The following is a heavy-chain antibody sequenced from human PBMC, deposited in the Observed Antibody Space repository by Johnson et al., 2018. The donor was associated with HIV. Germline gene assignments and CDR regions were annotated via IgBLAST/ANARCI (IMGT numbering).Heavy chain of an antibody. D-gene: IGHD6-13*01. CDR2: IYSGGST. V-gene: IGHV3-66*01. J-gene: IGHJ3*01. CDR1: GFTVSSNY. CDR3: ARDGESQQLPLGDAFDF. Sequence: VQLVESGGGLVHPGGSLRLSCAASGFTVSSNYMSWVRQAPGKGLEWVSVIYSGGSTYYADSVKGRFTISRDNSKNTLYLQMNSLRVEDTAVYYCARDGESQQLPLGDAFDFWGQGTMVTVSS.